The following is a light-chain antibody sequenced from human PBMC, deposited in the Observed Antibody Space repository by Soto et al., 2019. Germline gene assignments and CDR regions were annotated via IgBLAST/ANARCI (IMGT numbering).Light chain of an antibody. V-gene: IGLV2-14*01. CDR3: CSYTRSATLI. CDR2: DVS. J-gene: IGLJ1*01. Sequence: QSVLTQPASVSGSPGQSITISCVGTSSDIGDYNYVSWYQQHPGKVPKVIIYDVSNRPSGVSYRFSATKSGNTASLTISGLQAEDEADYYCCSYTRSATLIFGTGTKVTVL. CDR1: SSDIGDYNY.